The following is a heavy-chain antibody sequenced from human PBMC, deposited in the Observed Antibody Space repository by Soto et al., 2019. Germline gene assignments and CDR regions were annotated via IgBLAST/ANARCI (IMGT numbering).Heavy chain of an antibody. CDR3: ARDVSSDTTCLRVYDL. J-gene: IGHJ4*02. V-gene: IGHV1-69*19. Sequence: QLHLVQSGAEVKKAGSSVKVSCKASGGTVSSYAITWVRQAPGKGLEWMGVFIPIFVSAHYAPKFQGRITITADESTSTTYMELSGLTSENTSIYYCARDVSSDTTCLRVYDLWGQGTQVTVSS. D-gene: IGHD3-16*01. CDR2: FIPIFVSA. CDR1: GGTVSSYA.